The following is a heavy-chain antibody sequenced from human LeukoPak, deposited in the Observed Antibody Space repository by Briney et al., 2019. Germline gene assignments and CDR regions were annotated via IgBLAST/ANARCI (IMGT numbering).Heavy chain of an antibody. Sequence: GGSLRLSCAASGFTFSSYAMSWVRQAPGKGLEWVSAISGSGGSTYYADPVKGRFTISRHNSKNTLYLQMNSLRAEDTAVYYCAKDLGVVPAAIGYFDYWGQGTLVTVSS. CDR3: AKDLGVVPAAIGYFDY. V-gene: IGHV3-23*01. D-gene: IGHD2-2*02. J-gene: IGHJ4*02. CDR2: ISGSGGST. CDR1: GFTFSSYA.